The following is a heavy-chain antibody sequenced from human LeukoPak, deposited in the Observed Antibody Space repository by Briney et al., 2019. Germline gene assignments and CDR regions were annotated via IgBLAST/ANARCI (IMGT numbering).Heavy chain of an antibody. V-gene: IGHV4-59*01. J-gene: IGHJ4*02. Sequence: PSETLSLTCTVSGGSISSYYWSWIRQPPGKGLEWIGYIYYSGSTNYNPSLKSRVTMSTDASKNQFSLKLSSVTAADTAVYYCARDRGGYFAHFDFWGQGTLVTVSS. CDR3: ARDRGGYFAHFDF. D-gene: IGHD3-22*01. CDR2: IYYSGST. CDR1: GGSISSYY.